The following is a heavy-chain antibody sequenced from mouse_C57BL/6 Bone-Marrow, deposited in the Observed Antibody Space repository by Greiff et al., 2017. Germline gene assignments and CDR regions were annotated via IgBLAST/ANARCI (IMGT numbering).Heavy chain of an antibody. V-gene: IGHV1-62-2*01. CDR1: GYIFTEYT. J-gene: IGHJ2*01. CDR3: ARHERYYDYEGYFDY. D-gene: IGHD2-4*01. Sequence: LVESGAELVKPGASVKLSCKASGYIFTEYTIHWVKQRSGQGLEWIGWFYPGSGSIKYNERFKDKATLTADKSSNTVYMERSRLTSEDSAVYFCARHERYYDYEGYFDYWGRGTTLTVSS. CDR2: FYPGSGSI.